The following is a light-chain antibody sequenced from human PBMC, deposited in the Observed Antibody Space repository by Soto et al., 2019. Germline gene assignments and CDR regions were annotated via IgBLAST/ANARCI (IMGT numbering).Light chain of an antibody. CDR2: DAS. J-gene: IGKJ5*01. Sequence: DIQMTPSPSSLSASVVARVTITGQASPNINNYLNWYQQKPGRAPQLLIYDASNLEAGVPSRFRGSGSGTDFTFTISRLQPEDIASYYCQQYENLPTFGQGTRLEIK. V-gene: IGKV1-33*01. CDR1: PNINNY. CDR3: QQYENLPT.